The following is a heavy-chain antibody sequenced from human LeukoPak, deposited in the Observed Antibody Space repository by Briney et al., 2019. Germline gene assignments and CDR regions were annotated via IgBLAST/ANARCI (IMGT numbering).Heavy chain of an antibody. Sequence: SETLSLTCTVSGGSISSYYWSWIRQPPGKGLEWIGYIYYSGSTNYNHNPSFKSRVTISVDTSKNQFSLKLSSVTAADTAVYYCAREKRVITIFGVAPRYYYYMDVWGKGTMVTVSS. CDR2: IYYSGST. CDR1: GGSISSYY. CDR3: AREKRVITIFGVAPRYYYYMDV. V-gene: IGHV4-59*01. J-gene: IGHJ6*03. D-gene: IGHD3-3*01.